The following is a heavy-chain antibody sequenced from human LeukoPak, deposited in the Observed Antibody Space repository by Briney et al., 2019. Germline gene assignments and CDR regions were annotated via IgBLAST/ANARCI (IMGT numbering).Heavy chain of an antibody. Sequence: GGSLRLSCAASGFTFSSYAMHWVRQAPGKGLEWVAVISYDGSNKYYADSVKGRFTISRDNSKNTLYLQMNSLRAEDTAVYYCASRYETNAFDIWGQGTMVTVST. J-gene: IGHJ3*02. D-gene: IGHD2-2*01. CDR1: GFTFSSYA. CDR2: ISYDGSNK. CDR3: ASRYETNAFDI. V-gene: IGHV3-30-3*01.